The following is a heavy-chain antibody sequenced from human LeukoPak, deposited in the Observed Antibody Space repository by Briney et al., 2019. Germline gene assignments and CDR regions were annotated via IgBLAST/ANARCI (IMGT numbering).Heavy chain of an antibody. CDR3: ARVRDGYNYYFDY. D-gene: IGHD5-24*01. J-gene: IGHJ4*02. V-gene: IGHV3-74*01. CDR1: GFTFSSYW. Sequence: LRLSCAASGFTFSSYWMHWVRQAPGKGLVWVSRLNTDGSSTSYADSVKGRFTISRDNAKNSLYLQMNSLRAEDTAVYYCARVRDGYNYYFDYWGQGTLVTVSS. CDR2: LNTDGSST.